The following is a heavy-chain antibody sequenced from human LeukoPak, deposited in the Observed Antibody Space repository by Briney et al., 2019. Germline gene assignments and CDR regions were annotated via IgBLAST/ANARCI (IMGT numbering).Heavy chain of an antibody. CDR2: IYYSGST. CDR3: ARPNRLGRLDAFDI. CDR1: GGSISSSSYY. Sequence: EASETLSLTCTVSGGSISSSSYYWGWIRQPPGKGLEWIGSIYYSGSTYNNPSLKSRVTISVDTSKNQFSLKLSSVTAADTAVYYCARPNRLGRLDAFDIWGQGTMVTVSS. V-gene: IGHV4-39*01. D-gene: IGHD1-26*01. J-gene: IGHJ3*02.